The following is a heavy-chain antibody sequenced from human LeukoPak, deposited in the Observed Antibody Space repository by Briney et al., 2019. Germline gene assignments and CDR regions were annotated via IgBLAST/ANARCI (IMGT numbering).Heavy chain of an antibody. CDR1: GGTFSSYA. CDR3: ARDPRIYGGNSGIDY. Sequence: ASVKVSCKASGGTFSSYAISWVRQAPGQGLEWMGGIIPIFGTANYAQKFQGRVTITADESTSTAYMELSSLRSEDTAVYYCARDPRIYGGNSGIDYWGQGTLVTVSS. J-gene: IGHJ4*02. V-gene: IGHV1-69*13. D-gene: IGHD4-23*01. CDR2: IIPIFGTA.